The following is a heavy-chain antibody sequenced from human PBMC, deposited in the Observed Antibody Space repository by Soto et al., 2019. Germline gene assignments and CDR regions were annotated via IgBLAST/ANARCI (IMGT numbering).Heavy chain of an antibody. J-gene: IGHJ6*02. V-gene: IGHV4-31*03. Sequence: QVQLQESGPGLVKPSQTLSLTCTVSGGSISSGGYYWSWIRQHPGKGLEWIGYIYYSGSTYYNPCPKSRVTSSVDTTKNQVSLKLSSVIAADTAVDYCARVPSISLRWGMDVWGQGTTVTVSS. CDR2: IYYSGST. CDR1: GGSISSGGYY. CDR3: ARVPSISLRWGMDV. D-gene: IGHD4-17*01.